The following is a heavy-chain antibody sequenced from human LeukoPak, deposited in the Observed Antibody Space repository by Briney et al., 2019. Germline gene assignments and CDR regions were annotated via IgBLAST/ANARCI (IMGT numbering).Heavy chain of an antibody. CDR3: ARIVVDLWRHFDY. CDR1: GGSFSAYY. J-gene: IGHJ4*02. CDR2: INHSGST. V-gene: IGHV4-34*01. Sequence: SETLSLTCAFYGGSFSAYYWTWIRQPPGRGLEWIGEINHSGSTNYNPSLKSRVTISLDTSKNQFSLKLSSVTAADTAVYYCARIVVDLWRHFDYWGQGNLVTVTS. D-gene: IGHD1-26*01.